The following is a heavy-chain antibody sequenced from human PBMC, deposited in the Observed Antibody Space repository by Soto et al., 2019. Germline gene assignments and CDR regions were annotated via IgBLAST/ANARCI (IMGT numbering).Heavy chain of an antibody. D-gene: IGHD3-22*01. V-gene: IGHV3-30*18. CDR3: AKEPYYYDSSGYFDY. CDR1: GFSFSSYG. CDR2: ISYDGSNK. Sequence: GGSLRLSCAASGFSFSSYGMHWVRQAPGKGLEWVAVISYDGSNKYYADSVKGRFTISRDNSKNTLYLQMNSLRAEDTAVYYCAKEPYYYDSSGYFDYWGQGTLVTVSS. J-gene: IGHJ4*02.